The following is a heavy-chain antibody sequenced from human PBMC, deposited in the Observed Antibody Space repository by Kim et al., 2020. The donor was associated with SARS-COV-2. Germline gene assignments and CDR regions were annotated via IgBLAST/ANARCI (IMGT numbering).Heavy chain of an antibody. CDR1: GYSFISHE. J-gene: IGHJ5*01. CDR3: AKDGSGWSLDS. D-gene: IGHD6-13*01. V-gene: IGHV1-18*01. Sequence: ASVKVSCKASGYSFISHEMTWVRQAPGQGLEWMGWINTNNGNTNYAQKLQGRVTMTRDTSTNTAYMEMRSLRSDDTAVYYCAKDGSGWSLDSWGQGTLVT. CDR2: INTNNGNT.